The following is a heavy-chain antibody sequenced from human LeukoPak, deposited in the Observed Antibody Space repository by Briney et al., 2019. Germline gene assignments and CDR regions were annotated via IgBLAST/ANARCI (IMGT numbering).Heavy chain of an antibody. V-gene: IGHV3-30*18. Sequence: HPGRSLRLSCAASGFTFSSYGMHWVRQAPGNGLEWVAVISYDGSNKYYADSVKGRFTISRDNSKNTLYLQMNSLRAEDTAVYYCAKSVDDGDYVPDYWGQGTLVTVSS. J-gene: IGHJ4*02. CDR3: AKSVDDGDYVPDY. CDR2: ISYDGSNK. D-gene: IGHD4-17*01. CDR1: GFTFSSYG.